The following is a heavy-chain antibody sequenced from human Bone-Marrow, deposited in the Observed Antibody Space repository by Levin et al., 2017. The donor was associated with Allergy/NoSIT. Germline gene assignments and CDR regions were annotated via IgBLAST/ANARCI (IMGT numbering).Heavy chain of an antibody. D-gene: IGHD6-13*01. CDR2: ISYDGSNK. V-gene: IGHV3-30-3*01. Sequence: GESLKISCAASGFTFSSYAMHWVRQAPGKGLEWVAVISYDGSNKYYADSVKGRFTISRDNSKNTLYLQMNSLRAEDTAVYYCARGDVWAAAGKGNDYWGQGTLVTVSS. CDR3: ARGDVWAAAGKGNDY. CDR1: GFTFSSYA. J-gene: IGHJ4*02.